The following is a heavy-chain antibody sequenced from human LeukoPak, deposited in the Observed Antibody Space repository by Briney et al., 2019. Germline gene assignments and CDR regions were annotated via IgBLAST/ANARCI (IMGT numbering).Heavy chain of an antibody. D-gene: IGHD3-22*01. CDR1: GYTFTNYG. CDR2: ISGYNGNT. Sequence: ASVKVSCKASGYTFTNYGISWVRQAPGQGLEWVGWISGYNGNTNCAQKVQGRVTMTTDTSTSTAYMELRSLRSDDTAVYYCARDWGYYDSSGYNYWGQGTLVTVSS. J-gene: IGHJ4*02. V-gene: IGHV1-18*01. CDR3: ARDWGYYDSSGYNY.